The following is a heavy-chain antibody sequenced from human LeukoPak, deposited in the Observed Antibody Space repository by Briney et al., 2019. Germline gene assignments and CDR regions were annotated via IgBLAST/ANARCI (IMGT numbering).Heavy chain of an antibody. J-gene: IGHJ4*02. D-gene: IGHD4-23*01. CDR1: GGTFSSYA. V-gene: IGHV1-69*04. CDR2: IIPILGIA. CDR3: ARDNRGDYGGNSRGDY. Sequence: SVKVSCKASGGTFSSYAISWVRQAPGQGLEWMGRIIPILGIANYAQKFQGRVTITADKSTSTAYMELSSLRSEDTAVYYCARDNRGDYGGNSRGDYWGQGTLVTVSS.